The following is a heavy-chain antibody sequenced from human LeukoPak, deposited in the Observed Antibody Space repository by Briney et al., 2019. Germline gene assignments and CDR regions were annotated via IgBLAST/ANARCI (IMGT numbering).Heavy chain of an antibody. D-gene: IGHD6-13*01. CDR3: AKEGESRSLWGGAFDI. J-gene: IGHJ3*02. V-gene: IGHV3-33*06. Sequence: GGSLRLSCAASGFTLSSYGMHWVRQPPGKGLEWVAVIWYDGSNRYYADSVKGRFTISRDNSTNTPYLQMNSLRAEDTAVYYCAKEGESRSLWGGAFDIWGQGTMVTVSS. CDR2: IWYDGSNR. CDR1: GFTLSSYG.